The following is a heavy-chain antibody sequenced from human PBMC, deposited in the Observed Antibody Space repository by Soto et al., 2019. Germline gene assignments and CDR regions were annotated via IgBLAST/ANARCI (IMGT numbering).Heavy chain of an antibody. CDR2: IKQDGSEK. D-gene: IGHD3-10*01. CDR1: GFTFSSYW. J-gene: IGHJ4*02. V-gene: IGHV3-7*01. Sequence: EVQLVESGGGLVQPGGSLRLSCAASGFTFSSYWMSWVRQAPGKGLEWVANIKQDGSEKYYVDSVKGRFTISRDNAKNSRYLQMNSLRAEDTAVYYCARATAITMVRGVYFDYWGQGTLVTVSS. CDR3: ARATAITMVRGVYFDY.